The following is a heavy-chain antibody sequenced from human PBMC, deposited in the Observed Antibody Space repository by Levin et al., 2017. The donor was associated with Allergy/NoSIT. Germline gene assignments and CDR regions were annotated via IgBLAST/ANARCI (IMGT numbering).Heavy chain of an antibody. V-gene: IGHV3-11*03. CDR2: ISRRGDYA. D-gene: IGHD2-15*01. Sequence: GGSLRLSCAASGFSFSDSYMTWIRQAPGKGLEWVSYISRRGDYANYADSVKGRFTISRDNAKISLSLHMNSLRAEDTAVYYCARTVGSGDCSGGSCSNWFDPWGQGTLVTVSS. J-gene: IGHJ5*02. CDR1: GFSFSDSY. CDR3: ARTVGSGDCSGGSCSNWFDP.